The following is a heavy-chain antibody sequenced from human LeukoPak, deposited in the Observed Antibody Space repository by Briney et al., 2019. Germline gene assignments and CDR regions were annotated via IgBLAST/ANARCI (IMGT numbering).Heavy chain of an antibody. CDR2: ISHDGTNI. J-gene: IGHJ4*02. Sequence: GGSLRLSCAASGFTFSSYGMHWVRQAPGKGLEWVAAISHDGTNIHYAESVKGRFTISRDNSKNMLYLKMNSLRAEDTALYYCAETGPTDFWGQGTLVTVSS. CDR3: AETGPTDF. CDR1: GFTFSSYG. V-gene: IGHV3-30*03. D-gene: IGHD3-9*01.